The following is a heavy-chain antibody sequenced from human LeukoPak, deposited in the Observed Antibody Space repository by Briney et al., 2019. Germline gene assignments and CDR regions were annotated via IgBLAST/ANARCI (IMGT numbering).Heavy chain of an antibody. J-gene: IGHJ6*03. Sequence: ASVKVSCKASGYTFTGYYMHWVRQAPGQGLEWMGWINPNSGGTNYAQKLQGRVTMTTDTSTSTAYMELRSLRSDDTAVYYCARGGTTVTPQDQLYYYYYYMDVWGKGTTVTISS. D-gene: IGHD4-17*01. CDR3: ARGGTTVTPQDQLYYYYYYMDV. V-gene: IGHV1-2*02. CDR1: GYTFTGYY. CDR2: INPNSGGT.